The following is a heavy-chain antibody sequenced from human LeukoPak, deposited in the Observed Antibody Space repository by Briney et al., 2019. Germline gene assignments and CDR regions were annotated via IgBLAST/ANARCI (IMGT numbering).Heavy chain of an antibody. D-gene: IGHD3-9*01. J-gene: IGHJ4*02. Sequence: ASVKVFCKASGYTFTGYFMHWVRQAPGQGLDWMGWINPNTGGTKYAQKFQGRVTMTRDTSIGTAYMELSTVTSDDTAVYFCARVHATGYFSLDLGYWGQGTLVTVSS. CDR2: INPNTGGT. CDR1: GYTFTGYF. CDR3: ARVHATGYFSLDLGY. V-gene: IGHV1-2*02.